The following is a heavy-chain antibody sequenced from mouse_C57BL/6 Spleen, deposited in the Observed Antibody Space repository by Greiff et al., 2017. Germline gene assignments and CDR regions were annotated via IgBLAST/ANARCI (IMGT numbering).Heavy chain of an antibody. CDR2: ISYDGSN. D-gene: IGHD2-4*01. J-gene: IGHJ4*01. CDR1: GYSITSGYY. Sequence: EVQLVESGPGLVKPSQSLSLTCSVTGYSITSGYYWNWIRQFPGNKLEWMGYISYDGSNNYNPSLKNRISITRDTSKNQFFLKLNSVTTEDTATYYCARDHYDFSMDYWGQGTSVTVSS. CDR3: ARDHYDFSMDY. V-gene: IGHV3-6*01.